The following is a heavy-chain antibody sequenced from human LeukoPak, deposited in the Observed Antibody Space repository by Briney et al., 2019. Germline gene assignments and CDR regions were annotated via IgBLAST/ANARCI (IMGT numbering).Heavy chain of an antibody. J-gene: IGHJ4*02. Sequence: PGGSLRLSCAASGFTFSSYVMSWVRQAPGKGLEWVSANSGSGGSTYYADSVKGRFTISRDNSKNTLYLQMNSLRAEDTAVYYCARDPSEEHYYDSSGYYPYYFDYWGQGTLVTVSS. CDR2: NSGSGGST. CDR3: ARDPSEEHYYDSSGYYPYYFDY. CDR1: GFTFSSYV. V-gene: IGHV3-23*01. D-gene: IGHD3-22*01.